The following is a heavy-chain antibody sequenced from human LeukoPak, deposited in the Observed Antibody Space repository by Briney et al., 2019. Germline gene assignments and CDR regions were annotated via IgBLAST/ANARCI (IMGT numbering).Heavy chain of an antibody. V-gene: IGHV3-30*01. D-gene: IGHD1-26*01. CDR1: GFTFSSYA. CDR2: ISYDGSNK. J-gene: IGHJ4*02. CDR3: AKERAQWELLYYFDY. Sequence: PGGSLRLSCAASGFTFSSYAMHWVRQAPGKGLEWVAVISYDGSNKYYADSVKGRFTISRDNSKNTLYLQMNSLRAEDTAVYYCAKERAQWELLYYFDYWGQGTLVTVSS.